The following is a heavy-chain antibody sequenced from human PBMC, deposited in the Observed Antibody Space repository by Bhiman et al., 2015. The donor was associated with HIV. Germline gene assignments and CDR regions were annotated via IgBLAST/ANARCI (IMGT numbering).Heavy chain of an antibody. V-gene: IGHV3-21*02. J-gene: IGHJ3*02. CDR1: GFTFSSYT. D-gene: IGHD4-23*01. CDR3: ARDGSRWSHAFDI. CDR2: ISSSSSYI. Sequence: EVQLVESGGGLVKPGGSLRLSCAASGFTFSSYTMNWVRQAPGKGLEWVSSISSSSSYIYYADSVKGRFTISRDNAKNSLYLQMNSLRAEDTAVYYCARDGSRWSHAFDIWGQGTMVTVSS.